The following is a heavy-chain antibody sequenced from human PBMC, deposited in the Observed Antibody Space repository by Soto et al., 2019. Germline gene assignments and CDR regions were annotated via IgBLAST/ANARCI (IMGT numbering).Heavy chain of an antibody. CDR3: ATSKWGYSGYDSYVFDY. D-gene: IGHD5-12*01. CDR1: GYTFTGYY. Sequence: ASVKVSCKASGYTFTGYYMHWVRQAPGQGLEWMGWINPNSGGTNYAQKFQGWVTMTRDTSISTAYMELSRLRSDDTAVYYCATSKWGYSGYDSYVFDYWGQGTLVTVSS. V-gene: IGHV1-2*04. CDR2: INPNSGGT. J-gene: IGHJ4*02.